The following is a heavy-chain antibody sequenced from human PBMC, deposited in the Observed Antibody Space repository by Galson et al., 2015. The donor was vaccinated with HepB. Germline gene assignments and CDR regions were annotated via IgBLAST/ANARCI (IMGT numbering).Heavy chain of an antibody. V-gene: IGHV1-18*01. CDR2: ISPYNGNT. J-gene: IGHJ4*02. D-gene: IGHD3-16*01. CDR1: GYTFSSYG. Sequence: SVKVSCKASGYTFSSYGISWVRQAPGQGLEWMGWISPYNGNTNYAQKFQGRVTMTTDTSTTTGYMELRSLRSEDTAVYYCARGLGVYYDYVWGSPRTPVEDWGQGSLITVSS. CDR3: ARGLGVYYDYVWGSPRTPVED.